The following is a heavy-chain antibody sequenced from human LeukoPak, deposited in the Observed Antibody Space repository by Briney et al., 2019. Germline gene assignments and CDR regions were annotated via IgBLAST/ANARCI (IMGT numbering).Heavy chain of an antibody. CDR3: ARGDTIFGVVNF. J-gene: IGHJ4*02. Sequence: SETLSLTCTVSGGSISSYYWSWIRQPPGKGLEWIGYIYYSGSTNYNPSLKSRVTISVDTSKNQFSLKLSSVTAADTAVYYCARGDTIFGVVNFWGQGTLVTVSS. CDR2: IYYSGST. CDR1: GGSISSYY. D-gene: IGHD3-3*01. V-gene: IGHV4-59*01.